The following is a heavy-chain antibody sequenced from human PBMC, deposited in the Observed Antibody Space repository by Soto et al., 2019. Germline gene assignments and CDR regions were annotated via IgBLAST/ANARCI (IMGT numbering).Heavy chain of an antibody. J-gene: IGHJ4*02. D-gene: IGHD2-15*01. CDR2: IYHSGST. CDR1: GGSISSGGYS. CDR3: ARGQVVAAQL. Sequence: QLQLQESGSGLVKPSQTLSLTCAVSGGSISSGGYSWSWVRQPPGKGLEWIGYIYHSGSTYYNPSLKSRVTTSVDRSKNQFSLKVSSVTGADTAVYYCARGQVVAAQLWGQGTLVTVSS. V-gene: IGHV4-30-2*01.